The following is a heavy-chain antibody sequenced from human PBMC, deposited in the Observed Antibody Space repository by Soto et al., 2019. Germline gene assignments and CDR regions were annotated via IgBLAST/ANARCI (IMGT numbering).Heavy chain of an antibody. V-gene: IGHV3-30-3*01. J-gene: IGHJ4*02. CDR2: ISYDGSNK. CDR1: GFTFSSYA. Sequence: QVQLVESGGGVVQPGRSLRLSCAASGFTFSSYAMHWVRQAPGKGLEWVAVISYDGSNKYYADSVKGRFTISRDNSKNTLYLQMNSLRAEDTAVYYCASLPGLGDTIRLSDDYWRQGTLVTVSS. CDR3: ASLPGLGDTIRLSDDY. D-gene: IGHD3-16*01.